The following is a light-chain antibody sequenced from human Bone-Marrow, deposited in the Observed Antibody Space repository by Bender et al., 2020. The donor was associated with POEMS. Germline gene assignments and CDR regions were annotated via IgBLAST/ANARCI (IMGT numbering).Light chain of an antibody. CDR2: EVN. J-gene: IGLJ3*02. CDR3: ATWDGNLRGPV. Sequence: QSALTQPPSASGSPGQSITISCTGITSDVSWFQHHPGKAPKLMIYEVNNRPSGVSNRFSGSKSGTSASLAISGLQSEDEANYYCATWDGNLRGPVFGGGTKLTVL. V-gene: IGLV2-14*01. CDR1: TSD.